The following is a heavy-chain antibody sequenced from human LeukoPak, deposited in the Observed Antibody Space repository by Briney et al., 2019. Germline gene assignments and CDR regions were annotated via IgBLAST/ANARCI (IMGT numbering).Heavy chain of an antibody. CDR2: IYYSGST. Sequence: SETLSLTCTVSGGSISSGSYYWGWIRQPPGKGLEWIGTIYYSGSTYYNPSLKSRVTISVDTSKNQFSLKLSSVTAADTAVYYCATYCSGGCCYWGQGTLVTVSS. CDR1: GGSISSGSYY. J-gene: IGHJ4*02. D-gene: IGHD2-15*01. V-gene: IGHV4-39*01. CDR3: ATYCSGGCCY.